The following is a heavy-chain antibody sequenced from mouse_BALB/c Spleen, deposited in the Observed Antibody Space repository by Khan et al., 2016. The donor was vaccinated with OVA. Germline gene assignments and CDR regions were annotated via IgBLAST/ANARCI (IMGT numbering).Heavy chain of an antibody. CDR2: IRLKSNIYAT. V-gene: IGHV6-6*02. CDR1: GFTFSNYW. Sequence: EVKLEESGGGLVQPGGSMKLSCVASGFTFSNYWMNCVRQSPEKGFEWGAEIRLKSNIYATHYAESVRGRFTISRADSRCSVYLQMNNLGAEATCIDCSARGWDWYYDVRGAGTTVTVAS. D-gene: IGHD2-3*01. J-gene: IGHJ1*01. CDR3: ARGWDWYYDV.